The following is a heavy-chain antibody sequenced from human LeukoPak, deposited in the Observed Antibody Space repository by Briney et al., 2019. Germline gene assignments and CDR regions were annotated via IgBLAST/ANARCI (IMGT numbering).Heavy chain of an antibody. CDR1: GGAIGSYY. Sequence: SETLSLTCTVSGGAIGSYYWSWVRQPPGKGLEWIGCIYYSGSTNYNPSLKSRVTISVDTSKKQFSLKLSSVTAADTAVYYCARDRGAPATPYNWFDPWGQGTLVTVSS. CDR2: IYYSGST. V-gene: IGHV4-59*01. D-gene: IGHD3-10*01. CDR3: ARDRGAPATPYNWFDP. J-gene: IGHJ5*02.